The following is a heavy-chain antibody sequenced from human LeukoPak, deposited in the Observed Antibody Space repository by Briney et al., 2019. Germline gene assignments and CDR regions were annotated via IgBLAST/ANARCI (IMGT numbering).Heavy chain of an antibody. J-gene: IGHJ4*02. CDR3: AKSPYGTQDIVVVVAATAYFDY. V-gene: IGHV3-30*18. CDR2: ISYDGSNK. Sequence: GGSLRLSCAASGFTFSSYGMHWVRQAPGKGLEWVAVISYDGSNKYYADSVKGRFTISRDNSKNTLYLQMNSLRAEDTAVYYCAKSPYGTQDIVVVVAATAYFDYWGQGTLVTVSS. CDR1: GFTFSSYG. D-gene: IGHD2-15*01.